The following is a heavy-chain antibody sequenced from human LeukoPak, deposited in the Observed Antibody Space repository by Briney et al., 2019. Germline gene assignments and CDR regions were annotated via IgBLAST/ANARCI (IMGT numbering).Heavy chain of an antibody. CDR2: IYNSGSP. D-gene: IGHD4-17*01. Sequence: PSETLSLTCAVSGYSISSGYHWGWIRQPPGKGLEWIGSIYNSGSPYYNPSLKSRVTISVDTSKNQFSLKLSSVTAADTAVYYCARLGTVTTRTNWFDPWGQGTLVTVSS. V-gene: IGHV4-38-2*01. CDR1: GYSISSGYH. J-gene: IGHJ5*02. CDR3: ARLGTVTTRTNWFDP.